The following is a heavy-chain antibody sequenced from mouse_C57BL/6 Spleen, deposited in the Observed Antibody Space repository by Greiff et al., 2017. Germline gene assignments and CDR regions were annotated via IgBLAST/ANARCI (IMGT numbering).Heavy chain of an antibody. V-gene: IGHV5-16*01. CDR1: GFTFSDYY. CDR2: INYDGSST. CDR3: ARGGSDCPFAY. Sequence: EVQREEPEGGLVKPGSSMKLSCTASGFTFSDYYMPWVRQVPEKGLEWVANINYDGSSTYYLDTLKSRFIISRDNAKNILYLQMSSLKSEDTATYCCARGGSDCPFAYWGKGTLVTVST. J-gene: IGHJ3*01. D-gene: IGHD1-1*01.